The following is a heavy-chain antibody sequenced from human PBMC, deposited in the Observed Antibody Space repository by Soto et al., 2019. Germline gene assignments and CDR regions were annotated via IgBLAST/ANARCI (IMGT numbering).Heavy chain of an antibody. J-gene: IGHJ4*02. V-gene: IGHV3-23*01. CDR1: GFTFSSYA. CDR2: ISGSGGST. Sequence: GGSLRLSCAASGFTFSSYAMSWVRQAPGKGLEWVSAISGSGGSTYYADSVKGRFTISRDNSKNTLYLQMNSLRAEDTAVYYCAKEFDIVVVVAATPHFDYWGQGTLVTVSS. CDR3: AKEFDIVVVVAATPHFDY. D-gene: IGHD2-15*01.